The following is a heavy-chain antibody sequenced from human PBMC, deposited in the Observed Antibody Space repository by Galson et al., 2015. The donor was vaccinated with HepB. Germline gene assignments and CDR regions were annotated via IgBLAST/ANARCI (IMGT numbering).Heavy chain of an antibody. J-gene: IGHJ6*02. D-gene: IGHD4-17*01. CDR2: NNTNTGNP. Sequence: SVKVSCKASGYTFSRYAMNWVRQAPGQGLEWMGWNNTNTGNPTYAQGFTGRFVFSLDTSVSTAYIQIRSLKAEDTAVYYCAGDAYGSNQRYDQDVWGQGTTVTVSS. CDR1: GYTFSRYA. CDR3: AGDAYGSNQRYDQDV. V-gene: IGHV7-4-1*02.